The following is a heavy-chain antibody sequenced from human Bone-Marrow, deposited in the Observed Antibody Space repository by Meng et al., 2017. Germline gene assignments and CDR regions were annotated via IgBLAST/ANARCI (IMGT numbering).Heavy chain of an antibody. J-gene: IGHJ4*02. D-gene: IGHD2-15*01. Sequence: QGQLVQAGVGVKKPGSSVKVSCKASGDSFSSYAISWVRQAPGQGLEWIGVVNSRRETTIYAQMFQGRVTMTRDTSTSTVYMALSSLGSEDTAVYYCARGLAVDEFDYWGQGTLVTVSS. CDR1: GDSFSSYA. V-gene: IGHV1-46*01. CDR3: ARGLAVDEFDY. CDR2: VNSRRETT.